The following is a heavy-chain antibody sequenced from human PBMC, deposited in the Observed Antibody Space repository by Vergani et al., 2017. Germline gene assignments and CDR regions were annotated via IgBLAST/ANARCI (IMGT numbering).Heavy chain of an antibody. CDR1: GFTFDDYT. CDR3: AKEGGSDPVVDY. CDR2: ISWDGGST. Sequence: EVQLVESGGVVVQPGGSLRLSCAASGFTFDDYTMHWVRQAPGKGLEWVSLISWDGGSTYYADSVKGRFTISRDNSKNSLYLQMNSLRTEDTALYYCAKEGGSDPVVDYWGQGTLVTVSS. D-gene: IGHD3-16*01. V-gene: IGHV3-43*01. J-gene: IGHJ4*02.